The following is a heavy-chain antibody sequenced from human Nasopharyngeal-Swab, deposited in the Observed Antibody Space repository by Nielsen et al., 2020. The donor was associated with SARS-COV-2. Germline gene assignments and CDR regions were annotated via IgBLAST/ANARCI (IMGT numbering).Heavy chain of an antibody. Sequence: SETLSLTFAVYGGSFSGYYWRWIRQPPGKGLEWIGEINHSGSTNYNPSLKSRVTISVDTSKNQFSLKLSSVTAADTAVYYCARGQDAYYYMDAWGEGTTVTVSS. CDR3: ARGQDAYYYMDA. V-gene: IGHV4-34*01. D-gene: IGHD2-15*01. CDR1: GGSFSGYY. CDR2: INHSGST. J-gene: IGHJ6*03.